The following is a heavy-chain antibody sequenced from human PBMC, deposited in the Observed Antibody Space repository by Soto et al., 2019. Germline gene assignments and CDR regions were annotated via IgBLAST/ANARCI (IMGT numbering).Heavy chain of an antibody. D-gene: IGHD1-26*01. CDR3: ARGRPRSGPPFYSYGLDF. Sequence: QVQLVQSGAEVKKPGSAVKVSCKASGGTFSTYVISWVRQAPGQGLEWMGRVIRMSGSSNYAQKFQGRVTITAERVTSIAYMEVRGLGSEDTSVYYCARGRPRSGPPFYSYGLDFWGQGTTVIFSS. CDR1: GGTFSTYV. J-gene: IGHJ6*02. V-gene: IGHV1-69*06. CDR2: VIRMSGSS.